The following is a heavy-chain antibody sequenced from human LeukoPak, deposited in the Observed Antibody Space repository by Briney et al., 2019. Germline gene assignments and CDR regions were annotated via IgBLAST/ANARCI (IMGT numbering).Heavy chain of an antibody. V-gene: IGHV3-21*01. CDR3: ARDHVMITFGGVIASDAFDI. J-gene: IGHJ3*02. CDR2: ISSSSSYI. CDR1: GFTFGSYA. Sequence: GGSLRLSCAASGFTFGSYAMTWVRQAPGKGLEWVSSISSSSSYIYYADSVKGRFTISRDNAKNSLYLQMNSLRAEDTAVYYCARDHVMITFGGVIASDAFDIWGQGTMVTVSS. D-gene: IGHD3-16*02.